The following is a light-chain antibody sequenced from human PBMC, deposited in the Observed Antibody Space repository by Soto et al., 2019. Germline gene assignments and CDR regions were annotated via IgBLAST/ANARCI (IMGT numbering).Light chain of an antibody. CDR1: QSVSSRH. J-gene: IGKJ1*01. CDR2: GTS. V-gene: IGKV3-20*01. Sequence: EIVVTQSPGTLSLSPGERATLSCMASQSVSSRHLAWYQQKPGQAPRLLIYGTSNRATGIPDRFSGSGSGPDFSLIISRLEPEDFAVYYCQQYGSSPPWTFGQGTKVDIK. CDR3: QQYGSSPPWT.